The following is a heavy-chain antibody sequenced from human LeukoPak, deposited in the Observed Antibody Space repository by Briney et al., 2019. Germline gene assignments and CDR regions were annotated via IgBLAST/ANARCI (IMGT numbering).Heavy chain of an antibody. J-gene: IGHJ4*02. Sequence: SGTLSLTRTVSGGSISNYYWSWIRQPPGKRLEWIGYVSYSGSSSSNPSLESRVTISVDMSKNQFSLRLSSVTASDTAVYYCARLQGRGDNSLDYWGQGTLVTVSS. CDR1: GGSISNYY. D-gene: IGHD4-23*01. V-gene: IGHV4-59*08. CDR3: ARLQGRGDNSLDY. CDR2: VSYSGSS.